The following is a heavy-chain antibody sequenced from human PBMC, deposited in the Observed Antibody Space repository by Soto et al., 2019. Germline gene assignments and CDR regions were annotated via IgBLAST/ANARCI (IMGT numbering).Heavy chain of an antibody. Sequence: GGSQRVSCAASGFTISRFCMHWVRQAPGKGLEWVGVIWYDGSKQYYADSVKGRVTISRDNSKNIVYLQMNSLRVDDTAIYYCARVSVSYLDYWGQGAPVTVSS. CDR1: GFTISRFC. CDR3: ARVSVSYLDY. J-gene: IGHJ4*02. V-gene: IGHV3-33*01. CDR2: IWYDGSKQ.